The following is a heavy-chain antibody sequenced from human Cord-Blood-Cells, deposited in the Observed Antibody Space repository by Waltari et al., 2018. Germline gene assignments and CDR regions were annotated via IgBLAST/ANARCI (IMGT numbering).Heavy chain of an antibody. D-gene: IGHD6-19*01. CDR3: ARQPAGARGYWDFDL. J-gene: IGHJ2*01. V-gene: IGHV4-39*07. CDR2: IYYSGRT. CDR1: GGSISSSSYY. Sequence: QLQLQESGPGLVKPSETLSLTCTVSGGSISSSSYYWGWIRQPPGKGLEWSGSIYYSGRTYYNPSRKMRVTISVDTSKSQFSLKLGSVTAADTAVYYCARQPAGARGYWDFDLWGRGTLVTVSS.